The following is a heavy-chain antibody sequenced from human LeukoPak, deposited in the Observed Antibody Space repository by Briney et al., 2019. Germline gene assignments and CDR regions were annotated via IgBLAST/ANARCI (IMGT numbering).Heavy chain of an antibody. J-gene: IGHJ3*02. Sequence: GGSLRLSCAASGFTLTGYGMHWVRQAPGKGLEWVAVIWYDGNNKYYVDSVKGRFTISRDTSKNTLYLQMNSLRGEDTAIYYCARDGLASIDLDMWGQGTVVTVSS. CDR2: IWYDGNNK. D-gene: IGHD6-13*01. CDR1: GFTLTGYG. V-gene: IGHV3-33*01. CDR3: ARDGLASIDLDM.